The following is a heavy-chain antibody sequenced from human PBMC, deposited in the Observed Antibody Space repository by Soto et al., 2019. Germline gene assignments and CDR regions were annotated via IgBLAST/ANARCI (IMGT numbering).Heavy chain of an antibody. CDR1: GFTFSINA. J-gene: IGHJ4*02. CDR3: AKSLRGVMIAFDY. V-gene: IGHV3-23*01. Sequence: EVQLLESGGGLVQPGGSLRLSCAASGFTFSINAMSWVRQAPGKGLEWVSAIRGSAGSTYYADSVKGRFTISRDNSKNMLDLQMNSLRAEDTALYYCAKSLRGVMIAFDYWGQGTLVTVSS. CDR2: IRGSAGST. D-gene: IGHD3-10*01.